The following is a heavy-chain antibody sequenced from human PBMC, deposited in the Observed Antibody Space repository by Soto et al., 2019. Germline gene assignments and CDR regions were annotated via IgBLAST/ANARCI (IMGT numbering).Heavy chain of an antibody. J-gene: IGHJ5*02. V-gene: IGHV4-31*01. Sequence: QVQLQESGPGLVKPSQTLSLTCTVSGGSISSGGYYWSWIRQHPGKGLEWIGYIYYSGSTYYNPSLQTLVTISLDTSKHQFSLKLSSVTAADTAVYYCAREGDYCSGGSCYRWFDPWGQGTLVTVSS. CDR3: AREGDYCSGGSCYRWFDP. D-gene: IGHD2-15*01. CDR2: IYYSGST. CDR1: GGSISSGGYY.